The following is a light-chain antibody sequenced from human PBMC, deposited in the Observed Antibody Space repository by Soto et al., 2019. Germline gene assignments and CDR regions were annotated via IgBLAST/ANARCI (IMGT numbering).Light chain of an antibody. CDR1: QGVSNNY. V-gene: IGKV3D-20*02. Sequence: WTQSKGTLSLSPGERATLSCRASQGVSNNYLACYQQKPGQAPSLLIYGASSRATGIPDRFSGSGSGTDFTLTISSLEPEDFAVYYCQQRSNWPLTFGQATLLE. CDR2: GAS. CDR3: QQRSNWPLT. J-gene: IGKJ5*01.